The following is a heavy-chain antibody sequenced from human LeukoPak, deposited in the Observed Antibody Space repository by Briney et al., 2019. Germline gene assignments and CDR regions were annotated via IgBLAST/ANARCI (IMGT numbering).Heavy chain of an antibody. J-gene: IGHJ4*02. V-gene: IGHV3-23*01. CDR3: AKDLHYGAFGY. Sequence: GGTLRLSCAASGFTFRNYGMNWVRQAPGRGLEWVSGISGPGTTTYYADSVKGRFTISRDNSKNTLYLLMNSLRAEDTAVYYCAKDLHYGAFGYWGQGTLVTVSS. CDR2: ISGPGTTT. D-gene: IGHD3-16*01. CDR1: GFTFRNYG.